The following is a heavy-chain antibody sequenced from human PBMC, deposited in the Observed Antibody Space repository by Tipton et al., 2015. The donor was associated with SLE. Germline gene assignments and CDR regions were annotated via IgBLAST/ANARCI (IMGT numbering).Heavy chain of an antibody. V-gene: IGHV4-34*01. Sequence: TLSLTCAVYGGPFSGYYWSWIRQPPGKGLEWIGEINHSGSTKYNASLKSRVTISADTSKNHFSLRLTSVTAADTAVYYCARGPVGAIPFDYWGQGALITVSS. J-gene: IGHJ4*02. CDR1: GGPFSGYY. CDR2: INHSGST. D-gene: IGHD1-26*01. CDR3: ARGPVGAIPFDY.